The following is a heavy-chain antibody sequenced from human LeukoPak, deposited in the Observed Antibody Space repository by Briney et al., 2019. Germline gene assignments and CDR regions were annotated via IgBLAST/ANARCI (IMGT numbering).Heavy chain of an antibody. Sequence: SETLSLTCAVYGGSFSGYYWSWIRQPPGKGLEWIGEINHSGSTNYNPSLKSRVTISVDTSKNQFSLKLSSVTAADTAVYYCARYSSGWSSHFDYWGQGTLVTVSS. CDR3: ARYSSGWSSHFDY. D-gene: IGHD6-19*01. CDR2: INHSGST. CDR1: GGSFSGYY. V-gene: IGHV4-34*01. J-gene: IGHJ4*02.